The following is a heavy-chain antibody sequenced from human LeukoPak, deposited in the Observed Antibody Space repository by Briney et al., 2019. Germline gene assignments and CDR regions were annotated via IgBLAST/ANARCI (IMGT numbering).Heavy chain of an antibody. CDR1: GYTLTELS. CDR3: ASLHIRNYYFDY. J-gene: IGHJ4*02. D-gene: IGHD1-7*01. Sequence: GASVKVSCKVSGYTLTELSMHWARQAPGKGLEWMGGFDPEDGETIYAQKFQGRVTMTEDTSTDTAYMELSSLRSEDTAVYYCASLHIRNYYFDYWGQGTLVTVSS. V-gene: IGHV1-24*01. CDR2: FDPEDGET.